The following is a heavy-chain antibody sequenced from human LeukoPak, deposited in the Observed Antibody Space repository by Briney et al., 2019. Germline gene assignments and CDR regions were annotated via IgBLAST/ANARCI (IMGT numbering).Heavy chain of an antibody. CDR3: ARGGDGYPRDRYFDL. V-gene: IGHV1-8*01. J-gene: IGHJ2*01. CDR2: MNPNRRNT. Sequence: GASVXXXXXXXXXTFTXYXXXXVXQXXGQGXXXXGXMNPNRRNTGYPQKFQGRVTMTRNTSIRTAYMEMSRLRYEDTGVYYCARGGDGYPRDRYFDLWGRGTLVTVSS. D-gene: IGHD5-24*01. CDR1: XXTFTXYX.